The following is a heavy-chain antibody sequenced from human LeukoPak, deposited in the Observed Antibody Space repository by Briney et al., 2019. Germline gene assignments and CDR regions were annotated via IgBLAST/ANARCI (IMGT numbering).Heavy chain of an antibody. V-gene: IGHV3-23*01. CDR3: AKRTSDFRARPFDY. CDR2: ISTNGGRT. D-gene: IGHD2-21*02. J-gene: IGHJ4*02. Sequence: GGSLRLSCAASGFTFSSYTMRWVRQAPGKGLEWVSAISTNGGRTYYADSVKGRFTISRDNSKTTLYLQMNSLSAEDTAVYYCAKRTSDFRARPFDYWGQGTLVTVSS. CDR1: GFTFSSYT.